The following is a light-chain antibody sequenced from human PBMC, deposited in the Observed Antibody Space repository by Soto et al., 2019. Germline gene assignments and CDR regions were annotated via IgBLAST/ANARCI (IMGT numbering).Light chain of an antibody. CDR2: DAS. Sequence: IQMTQSPSSLSASVGDRVTITCRASQGINNYLAWYQQKPGKVPKLLIYDASSLESGVPSRFSGSGSGTEFTLTISSLQPDDFATYYCQQYNSYPWTFGQGTKVEIK. CDR3: QQYNSYPWT. J-gene: IGKJ1*01. V-gene: IGKV1-13*02. CDR1: QGINNY.